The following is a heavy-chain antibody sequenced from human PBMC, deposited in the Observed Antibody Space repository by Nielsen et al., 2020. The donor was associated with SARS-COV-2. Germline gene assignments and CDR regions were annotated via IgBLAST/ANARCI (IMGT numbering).Heavy chain of an antibody. V-gene: IGHV3-9*01. CDR1: GFTFDDYA. Sequence: GGSLRLSCAASGFTFDDYAMHWVRQAPGKGLEWVSGISWNSGSIGYADSVKGRFTISRDNAKNSLYLQMNSLRAEDTASYYCAARGYSYGYYWGQGTLVTVSS. D-gene: IGHD5-18*01. J-gene: IGHJ4*02. CDR2: ISWNSGSI. CDR3: AARGYSYGYY.